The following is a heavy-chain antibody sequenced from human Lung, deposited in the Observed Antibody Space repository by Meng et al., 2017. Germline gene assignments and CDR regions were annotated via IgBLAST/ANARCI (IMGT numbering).Heavy chain of an antibody. J-gene: IGHJ4*02. V-gene: IGHV4-34*01. D-gene: IGHD6-19*01. CDR3: ATKGRIAVAGIPDY. Sequence: SETLSPTCAVYGGSFSGYYWSWIRQPPGKGLEWIGEINHSGSTNYNPSLKSRVTISVDTSKNQFSLKLSSVTAADTAVYYCATKGRIAVAGIPDYWGQGTLVTVSS. CDR1: GGSFSGYY. CDR2: INHSGST.